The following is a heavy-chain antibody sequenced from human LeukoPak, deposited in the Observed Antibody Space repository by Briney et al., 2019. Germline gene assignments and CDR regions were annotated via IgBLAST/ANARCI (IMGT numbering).Heavy chain of an antibody. CDR2: IYTSGST. D-gene: IGHD3-9*01. J-gene: IGHJ5*02. V-gene: IGHV4-4*07. CDR3: ARDWESLTGYFSVNWFDP. CDR1: GGSISSYY. Sequence: SETLSLTCTVSGGSISSYYWSWIRQPAGKGLEWIGRIYTSGSTNYNPSLKSRVTMSVDTSKNQFSLQLSSVTAADTAVYYCARDWESLTGYFSVNWFDPWGQGTLDTVSS.